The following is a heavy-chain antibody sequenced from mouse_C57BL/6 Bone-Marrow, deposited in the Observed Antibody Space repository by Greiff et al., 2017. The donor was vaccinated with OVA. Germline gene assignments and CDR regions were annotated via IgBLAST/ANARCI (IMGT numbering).Heavy chain of an antibody. CDR1: GYTFTSYG. D-gene: IGHD2-5*01. CDR3: ARRGYSNYERRAWFAY. CDR2: IYPRSGNT. Sequence: QVQLQQSGAELVRPGASVKLSCKASGYTFTSYGISWVKQRTGQGLEWIGEIYPRSGNTYYNEKFKGKATLTADKSSSTAYMELRSLTSEDSAVDFCARRGYSNYERRAWFAYWGQGTLVTVSA. V-gene: IGHV1-81*01. J-gene: IGHJ3*01.